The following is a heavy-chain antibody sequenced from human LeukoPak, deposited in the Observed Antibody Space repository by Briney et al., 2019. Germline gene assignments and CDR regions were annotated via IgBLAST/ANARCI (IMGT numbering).Heavy chain of an antibody. V-gene: IGHV1-69*13. CDR3: ASTNQVVVPAASYYYYYMDV. D-gene: IGHD2-2*01. CDR2: IIPIFGTA. CDR1: GGTFSSYA. Sequence: GASVKVSCKASGGTFSSYAISWVRQAPGQGLECIGGIIPIFGTANYAQKFQGRVTITADESTSTAYMELSSLRSEDTAVYYCASTNQVVVPAASYYYYYMDVWGKGTTVTVSS. J-gene: IGHJ6*03.